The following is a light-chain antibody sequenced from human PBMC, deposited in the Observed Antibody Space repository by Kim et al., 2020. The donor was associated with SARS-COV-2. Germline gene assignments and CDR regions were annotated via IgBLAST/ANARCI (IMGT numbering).Light chain of an antibody. Sequence: AIYLTQSPSSLSASVGDSVTITCRASQGVGSSFAWYQQRPGRAPKLLIYGASILHSGVPSRFRGSASGTHFSLTITSLQPEDFATYFCQQLHISPYSFGRGPSWRS. CDR1: QGVGSS. V-gene: IGKV1-13*02. CDR2: GAS. CDR3: QQLHISPYS. J-gene: IGKJ2*01.